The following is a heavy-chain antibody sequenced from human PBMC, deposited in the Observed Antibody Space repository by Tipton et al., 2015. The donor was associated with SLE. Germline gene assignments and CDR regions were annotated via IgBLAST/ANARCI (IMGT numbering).Heavy chain of an antibody. J-gene: IGHJ5*02. V-gene: IGHV3-30*02. CDR1: GFTFSSYG. CDR2: IRYDGSNK. D-gene: IGHD6-13*01. CDR3: ARGVPTSVAAADWFDP. Sequence: SLRLSCAASGFTFSSYGMHWVRQAPGKGLEWVAFIRYDGSNKYYADSVKGRFTISRDNSKNTLYLQMNSLRAEDTAVYYCARGVPTSVAAADWFDPWGQGTLVTVSS.